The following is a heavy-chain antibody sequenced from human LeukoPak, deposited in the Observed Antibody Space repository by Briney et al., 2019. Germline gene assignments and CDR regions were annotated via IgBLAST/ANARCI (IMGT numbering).Heavy chain of an antibody. CDR1: GDSISSGDYY. D-gene: IGHD3-16*02. J-gene: IGHJ5*02. CDR2: IYTSGST. V-gene: IGHV4-61*02. CDR3: ARHDRVWGSYRYGYNWFDP. Sequence: SQTLSLTCTVSGDSISSGDYYWSWIRQPAGKGLEWIGRIYTSGSTNYNPSLKSRVTTSVDTSKNQFSLKLSSVTAADTAVYYCARHDRVWGSYRYGYNWFDPWGQGTLVTVSS.